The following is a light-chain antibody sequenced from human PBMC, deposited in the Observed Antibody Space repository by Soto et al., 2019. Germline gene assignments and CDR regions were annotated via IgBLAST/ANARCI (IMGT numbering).Light chain of an antibody. J-gene: IGKJ3*01. V-gene: IGKV3-11*01. CDR1: QSISSY. CDR3: QQRSNWPLT. CDR2: DAS. Sequence: EIVLTQSPATLSLSPGERATLSCRASQSISSYLAWYQQKPGQAPRLLIYDASNRATGIPARFSGSGSGTDFTLTISSLEPEDSAVYYCQQRSNWPLTFGPGTQGGYQ.